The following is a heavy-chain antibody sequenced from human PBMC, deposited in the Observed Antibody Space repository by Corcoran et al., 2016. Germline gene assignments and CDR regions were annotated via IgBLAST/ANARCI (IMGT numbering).Heavy chain of an antibody. CDR2: VYPGDSDT. J-gene: IGHJ6*02. Sequence: EVQLVQSGAEVKKPGESLKISCKVSGYDFTKYWIGWVRQMPGKGLEWMGIVYPGDSDTRYSPSFQGQVTISADKSINTAYLQWSSLKASDSAMYYCARRELRRDSRDYYYYAMDVWGQVTTVTVSS. CDR3: ARRELRRDSRDYYYYAMDV. CDR1: GYDFTKYW. V-gene: IGHV5-51*01. D-gene: IGHD1-7*01.